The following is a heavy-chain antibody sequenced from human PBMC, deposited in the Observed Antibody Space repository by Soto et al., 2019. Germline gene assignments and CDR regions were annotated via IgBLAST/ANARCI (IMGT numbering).Heavy chain of an antibody. D-gene: IGHD4-17*01. V-gene: IGHV3-23*01. Sequence: EVQLLESGGDFVQPGGSLRLSCAASGFTFNIYAMNWVRQAPGKGLEWVSRISASDGSTNYADSVKGRFTISRDNSDNTLYLQMNSLRIDDTAVYYCVKDFPSRWSTVTSQGCFDNWGQGTRVTVSS. J-gene: IGHJ4*02. CDR2: ISASDGST. CDR3: VKDFPSRWSTVTSQGCFDN. CDR1: GFTFNIYA.